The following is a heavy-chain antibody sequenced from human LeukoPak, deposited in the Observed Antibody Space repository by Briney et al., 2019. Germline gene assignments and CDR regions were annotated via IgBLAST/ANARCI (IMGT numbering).Heavy chain of an antibody. Sequence: KPGGSLRLSCAASGFTFSSYSMNWVRQAPGKGLEWGSSISSSSSYMYYADSVKGRSTISRNNAKNSLYLQMNSPSAEDTAVYYCARGLRDCSSTSCSQAFDPWGQGTLVTVSS. CDR3: ARGLRDCSSTSCSQAFDP. CDR2: ISSSSSYM. V-gene: IGHV3-21*01. CDR1: GFTFSSYS. D-gene: IGHD2-2*01. J-gene: IGHJ5*02.